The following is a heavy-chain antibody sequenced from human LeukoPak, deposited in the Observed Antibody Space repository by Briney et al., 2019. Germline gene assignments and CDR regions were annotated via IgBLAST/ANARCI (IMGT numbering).Heavy chain of an antibody. J-gene: IGHJ4*02. Sequence: GSLRLSCAASGFTFSSYWMSWVRQAPGKGLEWVANIKQDGSEKYYVDSVKGRFTISRDNAKNSLYLQMNSLRAEDTAVYYCARNPDYYGSGSYHRYYFDYWGQGTLVTVSS. V-gene: IGHV3-7*01. CDR1: GFTFSSYW. CDR2: IKQDGSEK. CDR3: ARNPDYYGSGSYHRYYFDY. D-gene: IGHD3-10*01.